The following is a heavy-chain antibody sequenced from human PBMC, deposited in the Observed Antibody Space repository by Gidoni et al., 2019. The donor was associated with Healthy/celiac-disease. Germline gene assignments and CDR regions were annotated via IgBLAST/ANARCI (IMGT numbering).Heavy chain of an antibody. V-gene: IGHV4-39*01. CDR2: IYYSGST. D-gene: IGHD6-6*01. J-gene: IGHJ4*02. CDR3: ARLLEQLSFDY. Sequence: QLHLQESGAGLVEPSETLFLTCTVSCGSISRSSYYWGWIRQPPGKGLEWIGSIYYSGSTYYNPSLKSRVTISVDTSKNQFSLKLSSVTAADTAVYYCARLLEQLSFDYWGQGTLVTVSS. CDR1: CGSISRSSYY.